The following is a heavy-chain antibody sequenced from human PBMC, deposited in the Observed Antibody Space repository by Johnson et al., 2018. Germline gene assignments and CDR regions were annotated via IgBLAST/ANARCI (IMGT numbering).Heavy chain of an antibody. Sequence: QVQLVQSGGGVVQPGRSLRLSCAASGFTFSSYGMHWVRQAPGKGLEWVAVISYDGSNKYFADSVKGRFTISRDNSKNTLYLQMNSLRAEDTAVYYCEKESGGGRDAFDIWGQGTMVTVSS. D-gene: IGHD1-26*01. CDR3: EKESGGGRDAFDI. CDR1: GFTFSSYG. CDR2: ISYDGSNK. J-gene: IGHJ3*02. V-gene: IGHV3-30*18.